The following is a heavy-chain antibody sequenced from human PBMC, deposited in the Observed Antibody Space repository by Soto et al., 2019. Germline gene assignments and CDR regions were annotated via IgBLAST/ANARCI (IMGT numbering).Heavy chain of an antibody. Sequence: NGLGWIGYIYYIGSTNYTPSLKSRVTIFIDTSKNQFSLKLSSVTAADTAVYYCARLFFYSTSSIGQRDNAFHYSGQ. CDR3: ARLFFYSTSSIGQRDNAFHY. CDR2: IYYIGST. D-gene: IGHD2-21*01. J-gene: IGHJ4*02. V-gene: IGHV4-59*01.